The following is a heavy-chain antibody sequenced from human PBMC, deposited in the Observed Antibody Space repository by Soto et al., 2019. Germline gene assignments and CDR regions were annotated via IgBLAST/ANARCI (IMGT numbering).Heavy chain of an antibody. CDR3: ARDFVVVVAATPDYYYGMDA. CDR1: GYTFTGYY. J-gene: IGHJ6*02. CDR2: INPNSGGT. Sequence: ASVKVSCKASGYTFTGYYMHWVRQAPGQGLGWMGWINPNSGGTNYAQKFQGRVTMTRDTSISTAYMELSRLRSDDTAVYYCARDFVVVVAATPDYYYGMDAWGQGTTVTVSS. D-gene: IGHD2-15*01. V-gene: IGHV1-2*02.